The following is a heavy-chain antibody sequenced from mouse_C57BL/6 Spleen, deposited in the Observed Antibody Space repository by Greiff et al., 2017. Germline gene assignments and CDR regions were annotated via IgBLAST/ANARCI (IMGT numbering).Heavy chain of an antibody. CDR3: ARHGMVTTGFDY. Sequence: EVMLVESGGGLVQPGGSLKLSCAASGFTFSDYGMAWVRQAPRKGPGWVAFISNLAYSIYYADTVTGRFTISRENAKNTLYLEMSSLRSEDTAMYYCARHGMVTTGFDYWGQGTTLTVSS. CDR2: ISNLAYSI. V-gene: IGHV5-15*01. D-gene: IGHD2-2*01. CDR1: GFTFSDYG. J-gene: IGHJ2*01.